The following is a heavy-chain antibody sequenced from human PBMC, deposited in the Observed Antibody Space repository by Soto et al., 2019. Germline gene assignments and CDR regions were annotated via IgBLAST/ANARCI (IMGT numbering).Heavy chain of an antibody. D-gene: IGHD6-6*01. CDR2: INAHSGST. V-gene: IGHV1-2*02. CDR1: GFSFTGYY. CDR3: AKDLTRQLAYWLDP. Sequence: ASVKVSCKASGFSFTGYYIHWLRQAPGQGLEWMGWINAHSGSTEYAQKFQGRVTLTRDTSIATAYLTLTSLTSDDTALYYCAKDLTRQLAYWLDPWGQGTQVTVSS. J-gene: IGHJ5*02.